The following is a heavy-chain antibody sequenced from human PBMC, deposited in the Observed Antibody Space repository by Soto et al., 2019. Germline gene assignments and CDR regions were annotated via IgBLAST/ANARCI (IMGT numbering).Heavy chain of an antibody. V-gene: IGHV4-34*01. CDR3: ARSLRSDRVAPRGLRIDY. J-gene: IGHJ4*02. Sequence: PSETLSLTCAVYGGSFSGYYWSWIRQPPGKGLEWIGEINHSGSTNYNPSLKSRVTISVDTSKNQFSLKLSSVTAADTAVYYCARSLRSDRVAPRGLRIDYWGQGTLVTVSS. CDR1: GGSFSGYY. D-gene: IGHD5-12*01. CDR2: INHSGST.